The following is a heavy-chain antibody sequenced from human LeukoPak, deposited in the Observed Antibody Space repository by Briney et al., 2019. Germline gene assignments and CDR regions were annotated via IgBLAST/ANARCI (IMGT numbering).Heavy chain of an antibody. CDR1: GFTFSSYA. CDR3: ARDVKRYSSGWRYYGMDV. V-gene: IGHV3-30-3*01. J-gene: IGHJ6*02. D-gene: IGHD6-19*01. Sequence: GGSLRLSCAASGFTFSSYAMHWVRQAPGEGLEWVAVISYDGSNKYYADSVKGRFTISRDNSKNTLYLQMNSLRAEDTAVYYCARDVKRYSSGWRYYGMDVWGQGTTVTVSS. CDR2: ISYDGSNK.